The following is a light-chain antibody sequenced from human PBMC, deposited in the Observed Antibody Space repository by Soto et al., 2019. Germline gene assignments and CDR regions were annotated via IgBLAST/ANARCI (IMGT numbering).Light chain of an antibody. J-gene: IGKJ5*01. CDR2: DAS. V-gene: IGKV3D-20*02. Sequence: EIVLTHSPGTLSLSPWEGATLSCRASQSVSSSYLAWYQQKPGQSPRLLIYDASTRAPGIPARFSGSGIGTDFTLTISSLEPEDSAVYHCQQRSNWPSITFGQGTRLEIK. CDR1: QSVSSSY. CDR3: QQRSNWPSIT.